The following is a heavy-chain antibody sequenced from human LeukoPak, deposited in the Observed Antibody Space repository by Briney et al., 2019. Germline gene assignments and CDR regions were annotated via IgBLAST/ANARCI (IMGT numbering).Heavy chain of an antibody. CDR1: GGSISSSSYY. Sequence: SETLSLTCTVSGGSISSSSYYWGWIRQPPGKGLEWIRSIYYSGSTYYNPSLKSRVTISVDTSKNQFSLKLSSVTAADTAVYYCARDKWHGSGKDYWGQGTLVTVSS. V-gene: IGHV4-39*07. D-gene: IGHD3-10*01. CDR2: IYYSGST. J-gene: IGHJ4*02. CDR3: ARDKWHGSGKDY.